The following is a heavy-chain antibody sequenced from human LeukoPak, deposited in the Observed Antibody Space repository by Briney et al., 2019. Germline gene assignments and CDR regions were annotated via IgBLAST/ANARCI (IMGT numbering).Heavy chain of an antibody. CDR3: ATSALYYDFWSGHDY. Sequence: SCKASGYTFTSYGISWVRQAPGKGLEWVAVISYDGSNKYYADSVKGRFTISRDNSKNTLYLQMNSLRAEDTAVYYCATSALYYDFWSGHDYWGQGTLVTVSS. J-gene: IGHJ4*02. CDR2: ISYDGSNK. CDR1: GYTFTSYG. D-gene: IGHD3-3*01. V-gene: IGHV3-30*04.